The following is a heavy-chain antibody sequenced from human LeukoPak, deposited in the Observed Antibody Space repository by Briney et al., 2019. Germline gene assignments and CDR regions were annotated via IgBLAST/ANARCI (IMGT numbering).Heavy chain of an antibody. D-gene: IGHD5-18*01. CDR1: GFXLSSYW. CDR2: ISGDGGST. J-gene: IGHJ6*02. V-gene: IGHV3-64*02. CDR3: ARDTGIRGMDV. Sequence: GDSLRLSCAASGFXLSSYWIHWVRQAPGKGLEYVSAISGDGGSTDYADSVKGRFTISGDNSKNTLYLQMGSLRAEDMAVYYCARDTGIRGMDVWGQGTTVTVSS.